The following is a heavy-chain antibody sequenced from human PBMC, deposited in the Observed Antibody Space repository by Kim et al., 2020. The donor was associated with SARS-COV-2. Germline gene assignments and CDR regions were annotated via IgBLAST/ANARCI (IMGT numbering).Heavy chain of an antibody. D-gene: IGHD2-2*01. Sequence: GRFTISRDNSKNTLYLQMNSLRAEDTAVYYCAKDHGGYCSSTSCNEPLDYWGQGTLVTVSS. V-gene: IGHV3-33*06. CDR3: AKDHGGYCSSTSCNEPLDY. J-gene: IGHJ4*02.